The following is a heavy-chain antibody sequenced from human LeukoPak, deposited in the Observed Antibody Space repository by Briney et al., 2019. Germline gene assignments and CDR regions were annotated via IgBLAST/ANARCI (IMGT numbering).Heavy chain of an antibody. Sequence: PGGSLRLSCAASGFTFDDYGMSWVRQAPGKGLEWVSGINWNGGSTGYADSVKGRFTISRDNAKNSLYLQMNSLRAEDTALYYCARGHGYYDSSGESDWGQGTLVTVSS. D-gene: IGHD3-22*01. CDR1: GFTFDDYG. J-gene: IGHJ4*02. V-gene: IGHV3-20*04. CDR2: INWNGGST. CDR3: ARGHGYYDSSGESD.